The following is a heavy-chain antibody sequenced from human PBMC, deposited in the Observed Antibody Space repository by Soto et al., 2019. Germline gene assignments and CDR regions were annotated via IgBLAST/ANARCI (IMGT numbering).Heavy chain of an antibody. J-gene: IGHJ4*02. Sequence: XESLKISCKASGYSFTSYWIGWVRQMPGKGLEWMGIIYPGDSDTRYSPSFQGQVTISADKSISTAYLQWSSLKASDTAMYYCATQQQLALFDYWGQGTLVTVSS. CDR2: IYPGDSDT. CDR1: GYSFTSYW. CDR3: ATQQQLALFDY. D-gene: IGHD6-13*01. V-gene: IGHV5-51*01.